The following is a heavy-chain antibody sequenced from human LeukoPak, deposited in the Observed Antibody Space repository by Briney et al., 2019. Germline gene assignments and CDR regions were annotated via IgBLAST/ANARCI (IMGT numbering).Heavy chain of an antibody. CDR3: VRTYCSSTSCYVYYMDV. CDR2: MNPNSGNT. J-gene: IGHJ6*03. Sequence: ASVKVSCKASGYTFTSYDINWVRQATGQGHEWMGWMNPNSGNTGYAQKFQGRVTMTRNTSISTAYMELSSLRSEDTAVYYCVRTYCSSTSCYVYYMDVWGKGTTVTVSS. CDR1: GYTFTSYD. V-gene: IGHV1-8*01. D-gene: IGHD2-2*01.